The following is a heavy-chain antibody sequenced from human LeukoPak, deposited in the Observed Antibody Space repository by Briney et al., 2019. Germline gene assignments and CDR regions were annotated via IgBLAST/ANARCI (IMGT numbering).Heavy chain of an antibody. CDR1: GGSISSYY. V-gene: IGHV4-59*12. D-gene: IGHD3-22*01. Sequence: SETLSLTCTVSGGSISSYYWSWIRQPPGKGLEWIGYIYYSGSTNYNPSLKSRVTISVDTSKNQFSLKLSSVTAADTAVYYCARVYYDSSGYYYPYYYYYMDVWGKGTTVTVSS. J-gene: IGHJ6*03. CDR2: IYYSGST. CDR3: ARVYYDSSGYYYPYYYYYMDV.